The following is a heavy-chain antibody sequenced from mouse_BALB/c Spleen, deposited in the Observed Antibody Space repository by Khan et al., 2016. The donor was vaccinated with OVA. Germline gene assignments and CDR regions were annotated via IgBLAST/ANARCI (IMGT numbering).Heavy chain of an antibody. D-gene: IGHD1-1*01. J-gene: IGHJ4*01. CDR2: ITTYSGDT. CDR3: ARLTLRLDY. Sequence: QIQLVQSGPELVRPGVSVKISCKGSGYTFTDYGMHWVRPSPAKSLEWIGVITTYSGDTNYNQKFKGKATMTVDKSSSTAYMELARLTSEDSAIYYCARLTLRLDYWGQGTSVTVSS. V-gene: IGHV1S137*01. CDR1: GYTFTDYG.